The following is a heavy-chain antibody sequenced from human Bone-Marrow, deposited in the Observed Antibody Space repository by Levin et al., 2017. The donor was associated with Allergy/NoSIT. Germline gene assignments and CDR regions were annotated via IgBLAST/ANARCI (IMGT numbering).Heavy chain of an antibody. CDR2: IYWDDLK. CDR1: GFSLNTTGVA. J-gene: IGHJ5*02. V-gene: IGHV2-5*02. CDR3: AHRHYYDFIWGSYRQSNWFDT. Sequence: QTLSLTCTFSGFSLNTTGVAVGWIRQPPGGALEWLALIYWDDLKRYNPSLKNRLTITKGTSKNQVVLSMTNMDPVDTATYYCAHRHYYDFIWGSYRQSNWFDTWGQGTLVAVSS. D-gene: IGHD3-16*02.